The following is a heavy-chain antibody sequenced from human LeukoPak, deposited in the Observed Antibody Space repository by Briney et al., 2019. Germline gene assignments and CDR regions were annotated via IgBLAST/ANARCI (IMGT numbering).Heavy chain of an antibody. J-gene: IGHJ4*02. CDR3: ATIKMIRGVIGY. D-gene: IGHD3-10*01. CDR2: ISNSGNAI. CDR1: GITFSDYY. V-gene: IGHV3-11*01. Sequence: GGSLRLSCAASGITFSDYYMTWIRQAPGKGLEWVSYISNSGNAIYYADSVKGRFTISRDNAQNSLYLEMNSLRAEDTAVYYCATIKMIRGVIGYWGQGTLVTVSS.